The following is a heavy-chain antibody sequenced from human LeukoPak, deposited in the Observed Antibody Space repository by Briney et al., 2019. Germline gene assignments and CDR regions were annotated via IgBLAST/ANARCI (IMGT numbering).Heavy chain of an antibody. V-gene: IGHV4-34*01. CDR1: GRSFSDYS. D-gene: IGHD5-18*01. CDR3: ASRDWIQSGTYGYFDL. Sequence: SETLSLTCAVYGRSFSDYSWSWIRQPPGKGLEWIGEINHSGSTNYNPSLKSRVTISVDTSKNQFSLKLSSVTAADTAVYYCASRDWIQSGTYGYFDLWGRGTLVTVSS. CDR2: INHSGST. J-gene: IGHJ2*01.